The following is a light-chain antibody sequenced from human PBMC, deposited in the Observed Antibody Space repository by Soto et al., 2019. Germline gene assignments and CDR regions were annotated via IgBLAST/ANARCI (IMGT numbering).Light chain of an antibody. V-gene: IGKV3D-20*02. CDR2: GAS. CDR3: QQRSDWPIT. CDR1: PSVSGSN. Sequence: EIVLTQSPGTLSLSPGERATLSCRASPSVSGSNLAWYQQKPGQAPRLVIYGASSRATGIPDRFSGSGSGTDFTLTISRLEPEDFAVYYCQQRSDWPITFGQGTRLEIK. J-gene: IGKJ5*01.